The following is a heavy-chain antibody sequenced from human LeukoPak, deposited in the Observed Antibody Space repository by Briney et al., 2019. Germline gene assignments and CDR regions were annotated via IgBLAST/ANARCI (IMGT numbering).Heavy chain of an antibody. CDR2: ISYDGNSK. CDR3: ARVIISTKYYSGLDV. J-gene: IGHJ6*02. Sequence: PGGSLRLSCAGSGFTFSTYVIHWVRQTPGKGLEWAALISYDGNSKYYADSVKGRFTISRDNSKNTVYLQMDSLRPEDTAVYYCARVIISTKYYSGLDVSGQGTTVTVSS. D-gene: IGHD2/OR15-2a*01. V-gene: IGHV3-30*03. CDR1: GFTFSTYV.